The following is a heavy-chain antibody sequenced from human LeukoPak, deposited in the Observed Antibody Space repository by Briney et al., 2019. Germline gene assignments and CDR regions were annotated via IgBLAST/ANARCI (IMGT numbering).Heavy chain of an antibody. V-gene: IGHV3-23*01. CDR1: GFTFSSYA. Sequence: GGSLRLSCAASGFTFSSYAMSWVRQAPGKGLEWVSAISGSGGSTYYADSVKGRFTISRDNSKNTLYLQMSSLRAEDTAVYYCAKEVGYYGSGSYNLDYWGQGTLVTVSS. D-gene: IGHD3-10*01. J-gene: IGHJ4*02. CDR2: ISGSGGST. CDR3: AKEVGYYGSGSYNLDY.